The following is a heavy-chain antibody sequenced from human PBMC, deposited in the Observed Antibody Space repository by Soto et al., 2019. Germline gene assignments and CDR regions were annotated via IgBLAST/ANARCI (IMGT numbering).Heavy chain of an antibody. CDR1: GGSISSGGYY. CDR2: IYYSGST. D-gene: IGHD3-10*01. V-gene: IGHV4-31*03. J-gene: IGHJ4*02. CDR3: AREGDYYGSGSYYNEYYFDY. Sequence: QVQLQESGPGLVKPSQTLSLTCTVSGGSISSGGYYWSWLRQHPGKGLEWIGYIYYSGSTYYNPSLKSRVTISVDTSKNQFSLKLSSVTAADTAVYYCAREGDYYGSGSYYNEYYFDYWGQGTLVTVSS.